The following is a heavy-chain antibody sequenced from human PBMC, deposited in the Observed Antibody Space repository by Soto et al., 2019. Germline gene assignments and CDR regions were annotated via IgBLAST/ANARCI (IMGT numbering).Heavy chain of an antibody. V-gene: IGHV4-4*07. Sequence: SETLSLTCTVSGGSISNYYWSWIRQPAGKGLEWIGRIYTGGSTNYNPSLKSRVTISVDTSKNQFSLKLSSVTAADTAVYYCARDPSTVRRGGWFDPWGQGTLVTVSS. CDR1: GGSISNYY. J-gene: IGHJ5*02. CDR2: IYTGGST. CDR3: ARDPSTVRRGGWFDP. D-gene: IGHD3-10*01.